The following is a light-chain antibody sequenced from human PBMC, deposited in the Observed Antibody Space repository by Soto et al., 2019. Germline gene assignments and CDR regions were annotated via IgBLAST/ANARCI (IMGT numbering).Light chain of an antibody. CDR3: SSYTSSNTLV. J-gene: IGLJ2*01. CDR1: SSDVGGYNY. Sequence: QSALTQPPSASGSPGQSVAISCTGTSSDVGGYNYVSWYQHHPGKVPKLMIYEVSNRPSGVSNRFSGSKSGNTASLTISGLQAEDEGDYYCSSYTSSNTLVFGGGTKLTVL. CDR2: EVS. V-gene: IGLV2-14*01.